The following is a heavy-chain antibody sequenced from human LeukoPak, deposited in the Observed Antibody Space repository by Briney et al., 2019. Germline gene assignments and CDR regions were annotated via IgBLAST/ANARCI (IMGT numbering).Heavy chain of an antibody. CDR3: ARRGYDSSGYRDAFDI. CDR2: IYPGDSDT. J-gene: IGHJ3*02. CDR1: GYSFNTYW. Sequence: GESLKISCKGSGYSFNTYWIGWVRQMPGKGLESMGIIYPGDSDTTYSPSFQGQVTISADQSISTAYLQWSSLKASDTAMYYCARRGYDSSGYRDAFDIWGQGTMVTVSS. V-gene: IGHV5-51*01. D-gene: IGHD3-22*01.